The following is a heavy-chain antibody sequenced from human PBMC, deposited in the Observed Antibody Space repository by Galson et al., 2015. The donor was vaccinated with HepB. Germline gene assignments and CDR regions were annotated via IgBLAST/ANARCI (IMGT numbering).Heavy chain of an antibody. D-gene: IGHD3-3*01. Sequence: SVKVSCKASGGTFSSYAISWVRQAPGQGLEWMGGIIPIFGTANYAQKFQGRVTITADESTSTAYMELSSLRSEDTAVYYCARGPTIFGVVTHPDAFDIWGQGTMVTVSS. CDR1: GGTFSSYA. V-gene: IGHV1-69*13. J-gene: IGHJ3*02. CDR3: ARGPTIFGVVTHPDAFDI. CDR2: IIPIFGTA.